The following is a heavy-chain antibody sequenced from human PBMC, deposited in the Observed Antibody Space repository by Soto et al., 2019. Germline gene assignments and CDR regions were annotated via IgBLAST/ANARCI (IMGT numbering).Heavy chain of an antibody. CDR2: INQDGSGK. J-gene: IGHJ4*02. CDR3: ARVPLVTSRYYFDF. D-gene: IGHD2-2*01. Sequence: EVQLMESGGGLVQPGGSLRLSCVASGFTFSSYWMSWVRQSPEKGLEWVANINQDGSGKYHVGSVKGRFTISRDNAKNSLYLQMDSLRDEDTAVYYCARVPLVTSRYYFDFWGQGSLVTVSS. CDR1: GFTFSSYW. V-gene: IGHV3-7*01.